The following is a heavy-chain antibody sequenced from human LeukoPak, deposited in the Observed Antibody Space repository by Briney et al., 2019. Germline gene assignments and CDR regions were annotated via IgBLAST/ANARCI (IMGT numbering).Heavy chain of an antibody. Sequence: GGSLRLSCAASGFTFSSYSMNWVRQAPGKGLEWVSYISSSSSTIYYADSVKGRFNISRDNDKNSLSLKMNSLRAEDTAVYYCERAAADRNYYYYMDVWGKGTKVTVSS. CDR2: ISSSSSTI. J-gene: IGHJ6*03. CDR3: ERAAADRNYYYYMDV. V-gene: IGHV3-48*04. CDR1: GFTFSSYS. D-gene: IGHD6-13*01.